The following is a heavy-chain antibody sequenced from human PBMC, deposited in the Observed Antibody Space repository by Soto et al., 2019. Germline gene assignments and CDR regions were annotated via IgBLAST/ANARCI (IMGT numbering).Heavy chain of an antibody. CDR3: ARTTFYDIFRGDYYYGMDV. V-gene: IGHV5-51*01. CDR2: SYPGDSDT. D-gene: IGHD3-9*01. CDR1: GYSFTSYW. J-gene: IGHJ6*02. Sequence: GESLKISCKGSGYSFTSYWIGWVRQMPGKGLEWMGISYPGDSDTRYSPSFQGQVTISADKSISTAYLQWSTLNASEPAMYYCARTTFYDIFRGDYYYGMDVWGQGTTVTVSS.